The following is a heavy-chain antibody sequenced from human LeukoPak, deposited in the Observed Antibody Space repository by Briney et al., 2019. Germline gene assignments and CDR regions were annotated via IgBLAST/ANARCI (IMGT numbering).Heavy chain of an antibody. Sequence: ASVKVSCKASGYTFTSYYMHWVRQAPGQGLEWMGIINPSGGSTSYAQKLQGRVTMTRDTSTSTVYMELSSLRSEDTAVYYCARRCSDGSCNSNDSFDMWGQGTMVTVSS. V-gene: IGHV1-46*04. D-gene: IGHD2-15*01. CDR2: INPSGGST. J-gene: IGHJ3*02. CDR3: ARRCSDGSCNSNDSFDM. CDR1: GYTFTSYY.